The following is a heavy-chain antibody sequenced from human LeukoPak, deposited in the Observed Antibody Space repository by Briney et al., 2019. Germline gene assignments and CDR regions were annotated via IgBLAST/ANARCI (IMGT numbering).Heavy chain of an antibody. CDR2: IKQDGSEK. CDR1: GFTFSSYW. Sequence: GGSLRLSCAASGFTFSSYWMSWVRQAPGKGLEWVANIKQDGSEKYYVDSVKGRFTISRDNAKNSLHLQINSLRVEDTAVYYCARNSFAELMLLGSAYGMDVWGQGTTVTVSS. V-gene: IGHV3-7*01. CDR3: ARNSFAELMLLGSAYGMDV. J-gene: IGHJ6*02. D-gene: IGHD1-7*01.